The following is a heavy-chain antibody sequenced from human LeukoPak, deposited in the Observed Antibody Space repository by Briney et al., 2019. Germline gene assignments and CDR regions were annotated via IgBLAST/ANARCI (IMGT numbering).Heavy chain of an antibody. Sequence: GGSLRLSCAASEFTFSSYWMSWVRQAPGKGLEWVASIKQDGSEKYYVDSVKGRVTISRDNAKNSLYLQMNSLRAEDTAVYYCARVFGAGYSDYWGQGTMVTVSS. V-gene: IGHV3-7*01. CDR2: IKQDGSEK. D-gene: IGHD5-18*01. CDR1: EFTFSSYW. J-gene: IGHJ3*01. CDR3: ARVFGAGYSDY.